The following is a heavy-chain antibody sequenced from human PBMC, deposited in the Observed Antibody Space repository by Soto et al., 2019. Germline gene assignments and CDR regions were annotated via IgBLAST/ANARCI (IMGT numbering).Heavy chain of an antibody. V-gene: IGHV1-18*01. CDR2: ISAYNGIT. J-gene: IGHJ5*02. CDR3: ARGAYDFWSGYYTGWFDP. D-gene: IGHD3-3*01. Sequence: GASVKVSCKASGYTFTSYGISWVRQAPGQGLEWMGWISAYNGITNYAQKLQGRVTMTTDTSTSTAYMELRSLRSDDTAVYYCARGAYDFWSGYYTGWFDPWGQGTLVTVSS. CDR1: GYTFTSYG.